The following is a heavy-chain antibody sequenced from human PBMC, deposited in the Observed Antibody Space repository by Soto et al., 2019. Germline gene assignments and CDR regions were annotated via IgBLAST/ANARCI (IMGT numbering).Heavy chain of an antibody. D-gene: IGHD2-15*01. CDR3: ARAVLRCSGGSCYSGDFDY. J-gene: IGHJ4*02. V-gene: IGHV6-1*01. Sequence: SQTLLLTCAISGDSVSSNSAAWNWIRQSPSRGLEWLGRTYYRSKWYNDYAVSVKSRITINPDTSKNQFSLQLNSVTPEDTAVYYCARAVLRCSGGSCYSGDFDYWGQGTLVTVSS. CDR2: TYYRSKWYN. CDR1: GDSVSSNSAA.